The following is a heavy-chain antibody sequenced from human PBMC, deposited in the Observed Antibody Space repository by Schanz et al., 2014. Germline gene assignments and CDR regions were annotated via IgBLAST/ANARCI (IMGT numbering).Heavy chain of an antibody. J-gene: IGHJ5*02. CDR2: IDGEGGDT. V-gene: IGHV3-74*01. D-gene: IGHD6-19*01. CDR3: VRDERISSGVWFSP. CDR1: GFTFRNNW. Sequence: LVVESGGGLVQPGGSLRLSCAASGFTFRNNWMHWFRQGPGKGLSWVSRIDGEGGDTRYADSVKGRFTVFRDNARNMVFLQMNSLRVDDTGVYYCVRDERISSGVWFSPWGQGTLFPVSS.